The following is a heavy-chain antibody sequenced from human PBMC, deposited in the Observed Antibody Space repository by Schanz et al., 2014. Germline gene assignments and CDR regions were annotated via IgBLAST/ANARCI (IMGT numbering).Heavy chain of an antibody. J-gene: IGHJ4*02. D-gene: IGHD4-17*01. CDR3: ARPRFDYGEVDY. Sequence: QAQLMESGGGVVQPGTSLILSCSVSGFSLNTYGIHWFRQPAGKGLEWVAVIGNNGVTKFYADSVRGRFTISRDRFQNTLYLRMSSLRAEDAAVYYCARPRFDYGEVDYWGQGTLVTVSS. CDR1: GFSLNTYG. V-gene: IGHV3-33*01. CDR2: IGNNGVTK.